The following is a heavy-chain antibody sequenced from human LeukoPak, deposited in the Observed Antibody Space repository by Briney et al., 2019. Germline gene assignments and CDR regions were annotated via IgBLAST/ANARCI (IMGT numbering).Heavy chain of an antibody. CDR1: GGSISSGGYS. J-gene: IGHJ6*02. CDR2: IYHSGST. D-gene: IGHD6-13*01. CDR3: ARANSSSWFYYYGMDV. Sequence: SETLSLTCAVSGGSISSGGYSWSWIRQPPGKGLERIGYIYHSGSTYYNPSLKSRVTISVDRSKNQFSLKLSSVTAADTAVYYCARANSSSWFYYYGMDVWGQGTTVTVSS. V-gene: IGHV4-30-2*01.